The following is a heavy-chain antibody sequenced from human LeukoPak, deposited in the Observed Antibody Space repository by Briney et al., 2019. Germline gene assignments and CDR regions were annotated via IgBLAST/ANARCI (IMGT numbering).Heavy chain of an antibody. CDR1: GFTFSTYA. D-gene: IGHD3-10*01. V-gene: IGHV3-30-3*01. J-gene: IGHJ4*02. CDR2: ISHDGSNK. CDR3: ARDLLLFGELDY. Sequence: GRPLRLSCAASGFTFSTYAMHWVRQAPGKGLGWVAVISHDGSNKYYADSVKGRFTISRDNSKNTLYLQMNSLRAEDTAVYYCARDLLLFGELDYWGQGTLVTVSS.